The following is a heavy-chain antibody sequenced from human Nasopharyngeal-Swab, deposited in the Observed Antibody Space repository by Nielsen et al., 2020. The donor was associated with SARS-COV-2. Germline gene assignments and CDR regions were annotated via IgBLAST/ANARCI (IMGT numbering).Heavy chain of an antibody. D-gene: IGHD6-19*01. V-gene: IGHV3-30*03. CDR2: ISYDGSKK. CDR3: ARDIGHSSGWYSYYSCGMDV. J-gene: IGHJ6*02. Sequence: GGSLRLSCAASGFTFGYYGMHWVRQAPGKGLEWVAVISYDGSKKYYVDSVKGRLTISRDNSKNTLYLQMNSLRAEDTAVYYCARDIGHSSGWYSYYSCGMDVWGQGTTVTVSS. CDR1: GFTFGYYG.